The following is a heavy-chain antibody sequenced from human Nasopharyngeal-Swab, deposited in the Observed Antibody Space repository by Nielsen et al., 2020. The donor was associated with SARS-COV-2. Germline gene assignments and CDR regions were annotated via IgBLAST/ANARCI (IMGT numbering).Heavy chain of an antibody. V-gene: IGHV6-1*01. CDR2: TYYRSKWYN. CDR1: GDSVSSSSAA. CDR3: ARARGAYGDYYYYYTDV. Sequence: SQTLSLTCAISGDSVSSSSAAWNWIRQSPSRGLEWLGRTYYRSKWYNDYAVSVKSRITINPDTSKNQFSLRLNSVTPEDTAVYYCARARGAYGDYYYYYTDVWGKGTTVTVSS. D-gene: IGHD4-17*01. J-gene: IGHJ6*03.